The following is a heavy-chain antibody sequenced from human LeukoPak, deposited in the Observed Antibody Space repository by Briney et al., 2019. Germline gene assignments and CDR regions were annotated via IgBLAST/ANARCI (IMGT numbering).Heavy chain of an antibody. J-gene: IGHJ4*02. CDR1: GGSISSYY. CDR3: AREKEALVYFDY. CDR2: T. Sequence: SETLSLTCTVSGGSISSYYWSWIRQPPGKGLEWIGSTNYNPSLKSRVTISVDTSKNQFSLKLSSVTAADTAVYYCAREKEALVYFDYWGQGTLVTVSS. V-gene: IGHV4-59*12.